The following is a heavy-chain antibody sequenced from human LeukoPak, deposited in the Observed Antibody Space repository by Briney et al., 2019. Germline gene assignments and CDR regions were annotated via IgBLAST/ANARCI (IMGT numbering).Heavy chain of an antibody. J-gene: IGHJ4*02. CDR2: ISYDGSNK. Sequence: GGSLRLSCAASGFTFSSYGMHWVRQAPGKGLEWVAVISYDGSNKYYADFVKGRFTISRDNSKNTLYLQMNSLRAEDTAVYYCAKARIWLGELLPDYWGQGTLVTVSS. D-gene: IGHD3-10*01. CDR1: GFTFSSYG. CDR3: AKARIWLGELLPDY. V-gene: IGHV3-30*18.